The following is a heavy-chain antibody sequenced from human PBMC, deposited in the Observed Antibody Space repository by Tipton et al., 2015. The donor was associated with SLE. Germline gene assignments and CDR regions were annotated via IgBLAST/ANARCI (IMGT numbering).Heavy chain of an antibody. J-gene: IGHJ4*02. CDR2: INSDGTST. D-gene: IGHD5-12*01. V-gene: IGHV3-74*01. CDR1: GFSFSRYW. Sequence: SLRLSCAASGFSFSRYWMHWVRQVPGKGLVWVSRINSDGTSTTYADSVRGRFTISRDNAKNELSLQMNSLRAEDTAVYYCARSGYGLHFDYWGQGTLVTVSS. CDR3: ARSGYGLHFDY.